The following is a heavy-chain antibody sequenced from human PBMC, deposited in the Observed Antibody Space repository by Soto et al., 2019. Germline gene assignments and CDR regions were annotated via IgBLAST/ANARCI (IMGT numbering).Heavy chain of an antibody. J-gene: IGHJ5*02. D-gene: IGHD3-3*01. CDR1: GVSISSYY. Sequence: SETLSLTCTVSGVSISSYYWSWIRQPPGKGLEWIGYIYYSGSTNYNPSLKSRVTISVDTSKNQFSLKLSSVTAADTAVYYCARGRHDFWSGPLYNWFDPWGQGTLVTVS. V-gene: IGHV4-59*01. CDR2: IYYSGST. CDR3: ARGRHDFWSGPLYNWFDP.